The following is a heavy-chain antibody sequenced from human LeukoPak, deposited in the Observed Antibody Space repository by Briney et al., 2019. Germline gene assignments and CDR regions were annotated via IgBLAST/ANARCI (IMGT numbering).Heavy chain of an antibody. CDR3: AKDFGGSHPYYFDY. CDR1: GFTFSSYA. D-gene: IGHD1-26*01. J-gene: IGHJ4*02. Sequence: GASLRLSCAASGFTFSSYAMSWVRQAPGKGLEWVSAISGSGGSTYYADSVKGRFTISRDNFKNTLYLQMNSLRAEDTAVYYCAKDFGGSHPYYFDYWGQGTLVTVSS. CDR2: ISGSGGST. V-gene: IGHV3-23*01.